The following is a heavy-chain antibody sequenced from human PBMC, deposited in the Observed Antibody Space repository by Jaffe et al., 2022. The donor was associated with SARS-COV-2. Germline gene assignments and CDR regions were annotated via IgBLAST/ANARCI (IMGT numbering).Heavy chain of an antibody. CDR1: GGSISSSSYY. V-gene: IGHV4-39*01. CDR2: IYYSGST. CDR3: ARLSYGDGGDPFFDY. D-gene: IGHD4-17*01. J-gene: IGHJ4*02. Sequence: QLQLQESGPGLVKPSETLSLTCTVSGGSISSSSYYWGWIRQPPGKGLEWIGSIYYSGSTYYNPSLKSRVTISVDTSKNQFSLKLSSVTAADTAVYYCARLSYGDGGDPFFDYWGQGTLVTVSS.